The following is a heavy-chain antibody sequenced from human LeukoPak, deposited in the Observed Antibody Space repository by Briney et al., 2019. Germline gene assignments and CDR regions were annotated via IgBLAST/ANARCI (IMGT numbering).Heavy chain of an antibody. D-gene: IGHD3-9*01. CDR3: ARLLGPNYDVLTDYYNPYYFDY. V-gene: IGHV4-4*09. CDR1: GGSISSYY. Sequence: SETLSLTCTVSGGSISSYYWSWIRQPPGKGLEWIGYIYTSGSTNYNPSLKSRVTISVDTSKNQFSLKLSSMTAADTAVYYCARLLGPNYDVLTDYYNPYYFDYWGQGTLVTVSS. CDR2: IYTSGST. J-gene: IGHJ4*02.